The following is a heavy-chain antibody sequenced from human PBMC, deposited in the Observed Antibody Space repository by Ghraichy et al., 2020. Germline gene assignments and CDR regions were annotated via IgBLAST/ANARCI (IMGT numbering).Heavy chain of an antibody. CDR3: ARRQYQLLRESYYYYMDV. CDR1: GGSFSGNY. V-gene: IGHV4-34*01. D-gene: IGHD2-2*01. J-gene: IGHJ6*03. Sequence: YAVYGGSFSGNYWSWIRQPPGKGLEWIGEINHRGSTNYNPSLKSRVTISVDTSKNQFSLRLSPVTAADTAIYYCARRQYQLLRESYYYYMDVWGKGTTVTVSS. CDR2: INHRGST.